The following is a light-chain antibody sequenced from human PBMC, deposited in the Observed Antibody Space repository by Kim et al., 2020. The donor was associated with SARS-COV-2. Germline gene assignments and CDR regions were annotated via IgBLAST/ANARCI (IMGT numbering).Light chain of an antibody. CDR3: QKYNSAPPVFT. CDR2: GAS. Sequence: DIQMTQSPSSLSASVGDRVTITCRASQGINNYLAWYQQKPGKVPKLLIYGASILQSGVPSRFSGSGSGTDFTLTISSLQPGDVATYYCQKYNSAPPVFTFGPGTKVDIK. CDR1: QGINNY. J-gene: IGKJ3*01. V-gene: IGKV1-27*01.